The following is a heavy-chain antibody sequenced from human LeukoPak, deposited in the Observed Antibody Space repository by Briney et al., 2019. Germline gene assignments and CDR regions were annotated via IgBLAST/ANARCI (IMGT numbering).Heavy chain of an antibody. V-gene: IGHV3-48*03. CDR2: IDNDGWPT. J-gene: IGHJ5*02. Sequence: HPGGSLRLSCAASGFTFTSYEMNWVRQAPGKGLEWISYIDNDGWPTYYADSVKGRFTITRDNAKSSLYLQMDSLTVEDTAAYYCARDLIGWSLDPWGQGTLVTVSS. D-gene: IGHD2-2*03. CDR3: ARDLIGWSLDP. CDR1: GFTFTSYE.